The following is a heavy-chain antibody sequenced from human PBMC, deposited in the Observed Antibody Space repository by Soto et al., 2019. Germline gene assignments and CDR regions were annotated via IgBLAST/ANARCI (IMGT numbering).Heavy chain of an antibody. CDR1: GFTVSDHY. V-gene: IGHV3-11*03. CDR3: ARSGDNYNVLDY. CDR2: SSNSGTFT. Sequence: GSLGLSCAASGFTVSDHYMSWIRQATGKGLEWVSFSSNSGTFTKYADSVKGRFTISRDNDKNSMYLQINSLRGEDTAIYFCARSGDNYNVLDYWGPGTPVTVSS. D-gene: IGHD3-10*02. J-gene: IGHJ4*02.